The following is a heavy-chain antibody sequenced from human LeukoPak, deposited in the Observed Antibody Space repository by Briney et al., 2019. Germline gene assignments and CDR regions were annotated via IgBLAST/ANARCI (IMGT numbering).Heavy chain of an antibody. CDR3: AKGVALKVITYYFDY. D-gene: IGHD3-16*02. V-gene: IGHV3-7*01. Sequence: GGSLRLSCAASGFTFSSYWMSWVRQAPGKGLEWVANIKQDGSEKYYVDSVKGRFTISRDNSKNTLYLQMNSLRAEDTAVYYCAKGVALKVITYYFDYWGQGTLVTVSS. J-gene: IGHJ4*02. CDR1: GFTFSSYW. CDR2: IKQDGSEK.